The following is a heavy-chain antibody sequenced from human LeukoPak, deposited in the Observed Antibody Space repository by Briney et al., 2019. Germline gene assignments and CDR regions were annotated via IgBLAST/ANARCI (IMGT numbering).Heavy chain of an antibody. CDR2: IIPIFGTA. V-gene: IGHV1-69*01. CDR1: GGTFSSYA. D-gene: IGHD3-16*01. J-gene: IGHJ4*02. CDR3: ARDNDSRDPPHF. Sequence: SVKVSCKASGGTFSSYAISWVRQAPGQGLEWMGGIIPIFGTANYAQKFQGRVTITADESTSTAYMELSSLRSEDTAVYYCARDNDSRDPPHFWGQGTLVTVPS.